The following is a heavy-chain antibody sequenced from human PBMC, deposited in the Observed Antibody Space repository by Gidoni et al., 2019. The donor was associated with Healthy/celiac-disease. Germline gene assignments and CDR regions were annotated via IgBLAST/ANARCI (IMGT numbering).Heavy chain of an antibody. CDR3: ARSGIIGGYYFDY. J-gene: IGHJ4*02. CDR2: IIPSFGTA. V-gene: IGHV1-69*01. Sequence: QVQLVQSGAEVKKPGSSVKVSCKASGGPFSSYAISWVRQAPGKGLEWMGGIIPSFGTANYAQKFQGRVTITADESTSTAYMELSSLRSEDTAVYYCARSGIIGGYYFDYWGQGTLVTVSS. D-gene: IGHD3-16*02. CDR1: GGPFSSYA.